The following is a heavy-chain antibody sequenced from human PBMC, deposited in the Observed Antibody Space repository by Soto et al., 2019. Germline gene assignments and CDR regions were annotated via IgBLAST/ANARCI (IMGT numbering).Heavy chain of an antibody. CDR1: GFTFSSQW. J-gene: IGHJ4*02. Sequence: EVQLVESGGGLVQPGGSLRLSCTASGFTFSSQWLHWVRQAPGKGLMWISRILNDGTTTNYADSVKGRFTVSRDNGKKTMSLQMNNLRAEDTAVYYCAIWRGGYTYGLDHWGQGTPVTVSS. CDR2: ILNDGTTT. V-gene: IGHV3-74*01. CDR3: AIWRGGYTYGLDH. D-gene: IGHD5-18*01.